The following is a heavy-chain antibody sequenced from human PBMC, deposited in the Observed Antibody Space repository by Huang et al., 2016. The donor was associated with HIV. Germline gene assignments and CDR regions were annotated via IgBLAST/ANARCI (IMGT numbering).Heavy chain of an antibody. V-gene: IGHV3-30-3*01. CDR1: GFPFNNHA. Sequence: QVQLVESGGGVVQPGRSLRLSCAASGFPFNNHAMHWVRQAPGKGLGWMVVISNDGSNNYYADSVKGRFTISRDSSKSTLFLHMTSLRTEDTAVYYCARAKDTWDAYDIWGQGTMVIVSS. J-gene: IGHJ3*02. D-gene: IGHD5-18*01. CDR2: ISNDGSNN. CDR3: ARAKDTWDAYDI.